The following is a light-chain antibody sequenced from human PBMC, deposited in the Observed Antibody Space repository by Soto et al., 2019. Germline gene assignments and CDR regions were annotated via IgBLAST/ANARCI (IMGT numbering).Light chain of an antibody. Sequence: QSALTQPRSVSGSPGQSVTISCTGTSSDVGGYNFVSWYQQHPGKVPKLMIYDVTKRPSGVPDRFSGSRSGNTASLTISGLQAEDEADYYCSSYAGSYTVVFGGGTQLTVL. V-gene: IGLV2-11*01. CDR3: SSYAGSYTVV. J-gene: IGLJ2*01. CDR1: SSDVGGYNF. CDR2: DVT.